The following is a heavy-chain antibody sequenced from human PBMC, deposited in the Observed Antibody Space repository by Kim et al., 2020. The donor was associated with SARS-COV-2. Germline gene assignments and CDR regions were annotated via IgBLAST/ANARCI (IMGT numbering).Heavy chain of an antibody. V-gene: IGHV3-21*01. CDR1: GFTFSSYS. D-gene: IGHD3-22*01. J-gene: IGHJ4*02. CDR3: ARDSQIQTTYYYDSSGYYFDY. CDR2: ISSSSSYI. Sequence: GGSLRLSCAASGFTFSSYSMNWVRQAPGKGLEWVSSISSSSSYIYYADSVKGRFTISRDNAKNSLYLQMNSLRAEDTAVYYCARDSQIQTTYYYDSSGYYFDYWGQGTLVTVSS.